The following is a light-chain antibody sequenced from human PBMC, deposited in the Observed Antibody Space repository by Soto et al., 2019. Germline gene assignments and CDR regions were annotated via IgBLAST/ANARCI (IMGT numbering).Light chain of an antibody. CDR3: QQSYDTLLS. CDR1: QGIKND. Sequence: IQMTQSPSSLSASVGDRVTITCRASQGIKNDLGWYQQKPGKAPKLLIYAASSLQSGVPLRFSGSGSGTDFSLTISSLQPEDFATYYCQQSYDTLLSFGGGTKVDIK. V-gene: IGKV1-39*01. J-gene: IGKJ4*01. CDR2: AAS.